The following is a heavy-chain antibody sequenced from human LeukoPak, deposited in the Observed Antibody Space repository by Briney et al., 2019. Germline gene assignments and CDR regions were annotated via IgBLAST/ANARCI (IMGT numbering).Heavy chain of an antibody. V-gene: IGHV1-18*01. D-gene: IGHD3-22*01. CDR1: GYTFTSYG. Sequence: ASVKVSCKASGYTFTSYGISWVRQAPGQGLEWMGWISAYNGNTNYAQKLQGRVTMTTDTSTSTAYMELRSLRSDDTAVYYCARVARDYDSSGYAFDIWGQGTMVTDSS. CDR3: ARVARDYDSSGYAFDI. CDR2: ISAYNGNT. J-gene: IGHJ3*02.